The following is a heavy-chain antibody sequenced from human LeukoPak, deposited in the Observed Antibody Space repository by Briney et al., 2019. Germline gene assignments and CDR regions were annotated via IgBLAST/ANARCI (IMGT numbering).Heavy chain of an antibody. CDR1: GFTFSSYG. J-gene: IGHJ6*04. Sequence: GGSLRLSCAASGFTFSSYGMHWVRQAPGKGLEWVAFIQYDGSNKYYADSVKGRFTISRDNSKNTLYLQMNSLRAADTAVYYCAREDVWGKGTTVTVSS. CDR3: AREDV. V-gene: IGHV3-30*02. CDR2: IQYDGSNK.